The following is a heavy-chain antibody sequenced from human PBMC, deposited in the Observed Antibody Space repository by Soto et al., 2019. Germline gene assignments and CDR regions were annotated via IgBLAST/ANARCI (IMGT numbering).Heavy chain of an antibody. V-gene: IGHV4-34*01. CDR3: ARGREYYDRGAFDI. Sequence: PSETLSLTCAVYGGSFSSYYWSWIRQPSGKGLEWIGEINHSGSTHYNPSLKSRVTISVDTSKNQFSLKLNSVTATDTAVYYCARGREYYDRGAFDIWGQGTMVTVSS. CDR2: INHSGST. J-gene: IGHJ3*02. D-gene: IGHD3-22*01. CDR1: GGSFSSYY.